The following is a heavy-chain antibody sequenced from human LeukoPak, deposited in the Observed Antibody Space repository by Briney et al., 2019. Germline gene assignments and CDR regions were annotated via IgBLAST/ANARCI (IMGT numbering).Heavy chain of an antibody. CDR3: AKGRRRFGEISFDY. CDR1: GFTFSSYA. CDR2: INGGGGST. J-gene: IGHJ4*02. D-gene: IGHD3-10*01. V-gene: IGHV3-23*01. Sequence: GGSLRLSCAASGFTFSSYAMSWVRQAPGKGLEWVSAINGGGGSTYYADSVKGRFTISRDNSKNTLYLQMNSLRAEDTAVYYCAKGRRRFGEISFDYWGKGTLVTVSS.